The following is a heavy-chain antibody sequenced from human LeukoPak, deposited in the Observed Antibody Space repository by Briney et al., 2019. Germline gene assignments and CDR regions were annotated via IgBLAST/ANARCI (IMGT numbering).Heavy chain of an antibody. V-gene: IGHV3-7*01. CDR3: ARDPVEWELLLDY. CDR1: GNTLTEFS. CDR2: MNIDGSEK. Sequence: SCKVSGNTLTEFSMHWVRQAPGKRLEWVANMNIDGSEKYYADSVKGRFSISRDNARNSVYLQMASLRVEDTAVYYCARDPVEWELLLDYWGQGTLVTVSS. J-gene: IGHJ4*02. D-gene: IGHD1-26*01.